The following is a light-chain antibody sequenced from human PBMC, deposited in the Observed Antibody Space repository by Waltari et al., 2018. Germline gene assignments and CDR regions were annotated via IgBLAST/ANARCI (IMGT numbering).Light chain of an antibody. V-gene: IGKV3-20*01. Sequence: IVLTQSPGNLSLSLGERATLSCRAIQSVSIYLAWYQQKPGQAPRLLIYHTSTRATGIPDRFSGSGSGTDFSLTISGLEPEDFAVYYCQHYKNLPVSFGQGTRVEIK. CDR1: QSVSIY. CDR2: HTS. CDR3: QHYKNLPVS. J-gene: IGKJ1*01.